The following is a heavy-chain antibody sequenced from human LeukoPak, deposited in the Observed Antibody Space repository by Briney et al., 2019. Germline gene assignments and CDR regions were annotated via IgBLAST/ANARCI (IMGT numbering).Heavy chain of an antibody. J-gene: IGHJ6*02. D-gene: IGHD6-13*01. CDR3: ARVDSSSWYSGRYYYYGMDV. V-gene: IGHV3-30-3*01. Sequence: SGGSLRLSCAASGFTFSSYAMHWVRQAPGKGLEWVAVISYDGSNKYYADSVKGRFTISRDNAKNSLYLQMNSLRAEDTAVYYCARVDSSSWYSGRYYYYGMDVWGQGTTVTVSS. CDR2: ISYDGSNK. CDR1: GFTFSSYA.